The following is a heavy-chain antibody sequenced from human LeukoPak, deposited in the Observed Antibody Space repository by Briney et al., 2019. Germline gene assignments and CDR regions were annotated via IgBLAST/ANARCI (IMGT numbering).Heavy chain of an antibody. V-gene: IGHV4-39*01. Sequence: SETLSLTCTVSGGSIGSSYYYWGWIRQPPGRGLEWIGSIYYSGSTYYNPSLKSRVTISEDTSKNQFSLKLNSVTAADTAVYHCARHRIAARGSFDYWGQGTLVTVSS. D-gene: IGHD6-6*01. J-gene: IGHJ4*02. CDR2: IYYSGST. CDR1: GGSIGSSYYY. CDR3: ARHRIAARGSFDY.